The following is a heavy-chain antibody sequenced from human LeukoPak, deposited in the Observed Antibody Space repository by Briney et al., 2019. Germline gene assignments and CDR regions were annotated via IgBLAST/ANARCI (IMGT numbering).Heavy chain of an antibody. Sequence: SVKVSCKASGGTFSSYAISWVRQAPGQGLEWMGRIIPIFDMTNYAQKIQGRVTITADTSTSTAYMELSSLRSEDTALYYCAKGFSVLTSKDYFYYHGLDVWGQGTPVTVSS. J-gene: IGHJ6*02. CDR2: IIPIFDMT. D-gene: IGHD3-9*01. CDR3: AKGFSVLTSKDYFYYHGLDV. V-gene: IGHV1-69*04. CDR1: GGTFSSYA.